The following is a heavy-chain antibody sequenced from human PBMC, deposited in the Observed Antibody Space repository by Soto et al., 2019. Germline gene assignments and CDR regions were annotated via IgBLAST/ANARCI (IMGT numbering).Heavy chain of an antibody. Sequence: ASVKVSCKASGYTFTSDGISWVRQAPGQGLEWMGWISAYNGNTNYAQKLQGRVTMTTDTSTSTAYMELRSLRSDDTAVYYCARAGHYYDSSGLNFDIWGQGTMVTVSS. V-gene: IGHV1-18*01. CDR2: ISAYNGNT. CDR3: ARAGHYYDSSGLNFDI. J-gene: IGHJ3*02. CDR1: GYTFTSDG. D-gene: IGHD3-22*01.